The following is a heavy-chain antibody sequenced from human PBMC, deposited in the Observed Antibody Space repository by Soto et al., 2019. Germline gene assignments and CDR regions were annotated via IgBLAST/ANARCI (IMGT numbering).Heavy chain of an antibody. CDR3: ARGDTPMVLWLLGYFDL. V-gene: IGHV3-48*01. CDR1: GFTFSSYS. J-gene: IGHJ2*01. CDR2: ISSSSSTI. D-gene: IGHD5-18*01. Sequence: EVQLVESGGGLVQPGGSLRLSCAASGFTFSSYSMNWVRQAPGKGLEWVSYISSSSSTIYYADSVKGRFTISRDNAKNSLYLQMNSLRAEDTAVYYCARGDTPMVLWLLGYFDLWGRGTLVTVSS.